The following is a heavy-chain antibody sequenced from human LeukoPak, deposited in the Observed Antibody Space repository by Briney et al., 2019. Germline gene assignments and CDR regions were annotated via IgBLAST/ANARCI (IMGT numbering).Heavy chain of an antibody. J-gene: IGHJ6*04. D-gene: IGHD6-13*01. Sequence: PSETLSLTCAVYGGSFSGYYWSWIRQPPGKGLEWIGEINHSGSTNYNPSLKSRVTISVDTSKNQFSLKLSSVTAADTAVYYCARCLAAAGTGYYYGMDVWGKGTTVTVSS. CDR1: GGSFSGYY. V-gene: IGHV4-34*01. CDR3: ARCLAAAGTGYYYGMDV. CDR2: INHSGST.